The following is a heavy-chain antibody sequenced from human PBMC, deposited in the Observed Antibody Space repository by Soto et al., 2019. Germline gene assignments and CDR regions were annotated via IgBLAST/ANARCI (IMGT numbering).Heavy chain of an antibody. Sequence: QVQLVQSGAEVKKPGASVKVSCKASGYTFTSYGIIWVRQAPGQGLEWMGWISAYHGNTNYAQKLQGRVTMTTDTSTSTADMELRSLRSDATAVYYCARVAWIPYSSSWYSAVDYWGQGTLVTVSS. J-gene: IGHJ4*02. V-gene: IGHV1-18*01. CDR1: GYTFTSYG. CDR3: ARVAWIPYSSSWYSAVDY. D-gene: IGHD6-13*01. CDR2: ISAYHGNT.